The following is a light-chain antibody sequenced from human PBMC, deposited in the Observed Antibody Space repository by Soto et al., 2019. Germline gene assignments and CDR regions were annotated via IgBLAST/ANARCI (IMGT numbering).Light chain of an antibody. CDR2: GVS. J-gene: IGLJ1*01. CDR3: YSSRSSSITIYV. Sequence: QSALTQPASVSGSPGQSITISCAGTSSDIGGSEYVAWYQQHPGKAPKLMIYGVSNRPSGVSNRFSGSKSGNTASLTISGLQAADEADYFRYSSRSSSITIYVFGTGPKVTVL. V-gene: IGLV2-14*03. CDR1: SSDIGGSEY.